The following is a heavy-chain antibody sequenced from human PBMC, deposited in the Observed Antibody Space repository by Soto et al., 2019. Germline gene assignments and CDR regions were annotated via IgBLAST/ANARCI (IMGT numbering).Heavy chain of an antibody. V-gene: IGHV3-23*01. D-gene: IGHD3-10*01. CDR3: AKSITMVRGVEDYFDY. Sequence: EVQLLESGGGLVQPGGSLRLSCAASGFTFSSYAMSWVRQAPGKGLEWVSAISGSGGSTYYADSVKGRFTISRDNSKNTLYLQINSLRAEDTAVYYCAKSITMVRGVEDYFDYWGEGTLVTVSS. CDR1: GFTFSSYA. J-gene: IGHJ4*02. CDR2: ISGSGGST.